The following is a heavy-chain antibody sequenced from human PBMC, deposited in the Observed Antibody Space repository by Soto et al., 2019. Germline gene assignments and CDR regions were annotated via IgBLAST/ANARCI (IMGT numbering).Heavy chain of an antibody. Sequence: EVQLVESGGGLVKPGGSLRLSCAASGFTFSSYSMNWVRQAPGTGLEWVSSISSSSSYIYYADSVQGRFTISRDNAKNSLYLQMNSLRAEDTAVYYCASGDTIFDYWGQGTLVTVSS. D-gene: IGHD2-21*01. CDR1: GFTFSSYS. CDR2: ISSSSSYI. J-gene: IGHJ4*02. CDR3: ASGDTIFDY. V-gene: IGHV3-21*01.